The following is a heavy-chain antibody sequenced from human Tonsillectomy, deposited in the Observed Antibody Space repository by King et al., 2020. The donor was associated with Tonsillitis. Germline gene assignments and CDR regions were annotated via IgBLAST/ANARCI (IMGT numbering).Heavy chain of an antibody. D-gene: IGHD2-21*01. CDR2: IIPIFGTA. Sequence: VQLVESGAEVKKPGSSVKVSCKASGGTFSSHVFSWVRQAPGQGLEWMGGIIPIFGTAYYAQKFQDRVTITADESTTTAYMELSSLRSEDTAVYYCARVASCGGDCTFYYFYYMDVWGKGTTVTVSS. CDR3: ARVASCGGDCTFYYFYYMDV. J-gene: IGHJ6*03. V-gene: IGHV1-69*01. CDR1: GGTFSSHV.